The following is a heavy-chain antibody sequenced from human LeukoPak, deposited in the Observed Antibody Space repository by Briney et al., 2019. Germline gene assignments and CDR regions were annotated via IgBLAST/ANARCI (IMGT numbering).Heavy chain of an antibody. D-gene: IGHD3-10*01. V-gene: IGHV3-11*05. Sequence: GGSLRFSCAASGFTFSDYYMSWIRQAPGKGLEWVSYISSSSSYTNYADSVKGRFTISRDNAKNSLYLQMNSLRAEDTAVYYCARAPKGMVRGYYFDYWGQGTLVTVSS. CDR1: GFTFSDYY. J-gene: IGHJ4*02. CDR2: ISSSSSYT. CDR3: ARAPKGMVRGYYFDY.